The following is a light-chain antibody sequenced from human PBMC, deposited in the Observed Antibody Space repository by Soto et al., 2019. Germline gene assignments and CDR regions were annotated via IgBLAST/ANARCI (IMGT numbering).Light chain of an antibody. J-gene: IGLJ1*01. CDR2: EVS. CDR3: SSYTSSSTLYV. Sequence: QSVLTQPASVSGSPGQSITISCVGTSSDVGAYNYVSWYQQHPGKAPKLMIYEVSNRPSGVSNRFSGSKSGNTASLTISGLQAEDEADYYCSSYTSSSTLYVVGTGTKVSV. CDR1: SSDVGAYNY. V-gene: IGLV2-14*01.